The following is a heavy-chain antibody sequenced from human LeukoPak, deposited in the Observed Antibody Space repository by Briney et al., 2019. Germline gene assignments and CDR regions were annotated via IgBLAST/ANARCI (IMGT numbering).Heavy chain of an antibody. Sequence: PGGSLRLSCAASGFTFSSYAMHWVRQAPGKGLEYVSAISSNGGSTYYANSAKGRFTISRDNSKNTLYLQMGSLRAEDMAVYYCARATRGYSGYDSWSPYDYWGQGTLVTVSS. CDR3: ARATRGYSGYDSWSPYDY. CDR1: GFTFSSYA. V-gene: IGHV3-64*01. D-gene: IGHD5-12*01. CDR2: ISSNGGST. J-gene: IGHJ4*02.